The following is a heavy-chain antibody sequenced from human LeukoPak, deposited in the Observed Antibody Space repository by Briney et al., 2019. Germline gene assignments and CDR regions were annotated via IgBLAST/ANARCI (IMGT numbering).Heavy chain of an antibody. V-gene: IGHV1-69*13. CDR2: IIPIFGTA. D-gene: IGHD3-10*01. CDR3: ARDDSYGSGSANYPYYFDY. CDR1: GGTFSSYA. Sequence: SVTVSCTASGGTFSSYAISWVRQAPGQGLEWMGGIIPIFGTANYAQKFQGRVTITADESTSTAYMELSSLRSEDTAVYYCARDDSYGSGSANYPYYFDYWGQGTLVTVSS. J-gene: IGHJ4*02.